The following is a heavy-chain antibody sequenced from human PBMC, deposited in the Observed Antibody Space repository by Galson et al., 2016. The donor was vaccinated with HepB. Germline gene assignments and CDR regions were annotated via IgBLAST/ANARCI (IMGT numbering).Heavy chain of an antibody. CDR3: AIHGGADYSYAMDV. CDR1: GGSISSSSYY. V-gene: IGHV4-39*01. Sequence: ETLSLTCTVSGGSISSSSYYWGWIRQPPGQGLEWIGSIFYSGSTCYNPSLKSRVTISGDTSKNQFSLKVSSVTAADTAVYYCAIHGGADYSYAMDVWGQGTTVTVSS. CDR2: IFYSGST. D-gene: IGHD2-15*01. J-gene: IGHJ6*02.